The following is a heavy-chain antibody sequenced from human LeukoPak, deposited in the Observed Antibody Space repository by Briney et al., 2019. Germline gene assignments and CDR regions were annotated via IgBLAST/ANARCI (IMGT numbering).Heavy chain of an antibody. CDR2: IKPDSGQT. V-gene: IGHV1-2*02. J-gene: IGHJ4*02. CDR3: ARDYPHQRFDI. CDR1: GYVFASHW. D-gene: IGHD2-2*01. Sequence: ASVKVSCGASGYVFASHWVHWFRQAPGQGLEWVGFIKPDSGQTGLAQSLQGRVTLTRDTSISTVYMELNGLTSDDTAVYFCARDYPHQRFDIWGQGTLVTVSS.